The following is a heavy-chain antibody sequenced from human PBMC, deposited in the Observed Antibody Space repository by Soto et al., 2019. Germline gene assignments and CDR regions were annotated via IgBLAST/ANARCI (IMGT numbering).Heavy chain of an antibody. V-gene: IGHV3-48*02. J-gene: IGHJ2*01. Sequence: GGSLRLSCAASGFTFSSYSMNWVRQAPGKGLEWVSYTSSGSATKYYADSVKGRFTISRDNAKNSLYLQMNSLRDEDTAVYYCTRDSASYSSSSGSYWYFDLWGRGTLVTVSS. CDR1: GFTFSSYS. D-gene: IGHD6-6*01. CDR3: TRDSASYSSSSGSYWYFDL. CDR2: TSSGSATK.